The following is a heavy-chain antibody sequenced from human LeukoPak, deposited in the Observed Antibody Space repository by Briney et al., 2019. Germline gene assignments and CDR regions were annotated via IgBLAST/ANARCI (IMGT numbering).Heavy chain of an antibody. CDR3: AGGALGY. V-gene: IGHV3-48*03. CDR1: GFTFSDYE. J-gene: IGHJ4*02. Sequence: GGPLRLSCTASGFTFSDYEMNWVRQAPGKGLEWLSYISGSGNTLYYADSVRGRFTISRDNAKNTLYLQMDSLRGEDTAVYYCAGGALGYWGQGTLVTVSS. D-gene: IGHD3-16*01. CDR2: ISGSGNTL.